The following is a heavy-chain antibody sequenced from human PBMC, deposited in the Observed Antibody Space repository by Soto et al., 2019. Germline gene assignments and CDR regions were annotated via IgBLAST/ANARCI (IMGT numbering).Heavy chain of an antibody. D-gene: IGHD6-13*01. Sequence: QVQLVQSGAEVKKPGASVKVSCKASGYTFTSYGISWVRQAPGQGLEWMGWISAYNGNTNYAQKVQGRVTMTTDTSTSTAYMELRSLRSDDTAVYYCAIRPYSSSWYAYFQHWGQGTLVTVSS. V-gene: IGHV1-18*01. CDR1: GYTFTSYG. J-gene: IGHJ1*01. CDR3: AIRPYSSSWYAYFQH. CDR2: ISAYNGNT.